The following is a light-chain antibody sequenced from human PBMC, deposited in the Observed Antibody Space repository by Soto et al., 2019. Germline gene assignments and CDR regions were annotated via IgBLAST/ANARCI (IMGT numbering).Light chain of an antibody. J-gene: IGKJ1*01. Sequence: EIVMTQSPATLSVSPGERATLSCRASQSVNSKLAWYQQKPGQAPRLLIYGASTRATGSPARFSGSGSGKEYTLTISSLQSEDFSVYYCQQYNDWPRTFGQGTKVEIK. CDR3: QQYNDWPRT. V-gene: IGKV3-15*01. CDR1: QSVNSK. CDR2: GAS.